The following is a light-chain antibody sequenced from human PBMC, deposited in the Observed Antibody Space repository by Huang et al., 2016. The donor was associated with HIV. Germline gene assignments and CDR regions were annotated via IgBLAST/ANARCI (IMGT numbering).Light chain of an antibody. J-gene: IGKJ4*01. V-gene: IGKV3-11*01. Sequence: DIVLTQSPATLSLSPGERATLSGRASQSVSGYLAWYQQKHGQAPRLLIYDVSKRATGIPARFRGSGSGTDFTLTISSVEPEDFAVYYCQQRSNWPALTFGGGTKVEIK. CDR3: QQRSNWPALT. CDR2: DVS. CDR1: QSVSGY.